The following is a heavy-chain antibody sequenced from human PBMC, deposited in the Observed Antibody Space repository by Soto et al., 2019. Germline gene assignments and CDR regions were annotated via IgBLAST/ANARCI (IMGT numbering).Heavy chain of an antibody. CDR1: GFSLISLGMG. Sequence: QITLKESGPTLVTPTQTLTLTCSFSGFSLISLGMGVGWIRQPPGKALEWLAVIYSDDGKYYKPSLRSRLTITKDTSKNQVVLEMTDMETADTGTYYCVHWSMGDYGTIFFDSWGQGALVTVSS. CDR3: VHWSMGDYGTIFFDS. J-gene: IGHJ4*02. CDR2: IYSDDGK. D-gene: IGHD4-17*01. V-gene: IGHV2-5*02.